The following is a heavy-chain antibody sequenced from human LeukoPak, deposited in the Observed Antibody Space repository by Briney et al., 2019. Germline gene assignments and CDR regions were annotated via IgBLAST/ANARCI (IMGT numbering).Heavy chain of an antibody. CDR3: ARDFGDSLVVAAEFNWFDP. D-gene: IGHD2-15*01. CDR2: ISYDGSNK. Sequence: GRSLRLSCAASGFTFSSYAMHWVRQAPGKGLEWVAVISYDGSNKYYADSVKGRFTISRDNSKNTLYLQMNSLRAGDTAVYYCARDFGDSLVVAAEFNWFDPWGQGTLVTVSS. CDR1: GFTFSSYA. J-gene: IGHJ5*02. V-gene: IGHV3-30-3*01.